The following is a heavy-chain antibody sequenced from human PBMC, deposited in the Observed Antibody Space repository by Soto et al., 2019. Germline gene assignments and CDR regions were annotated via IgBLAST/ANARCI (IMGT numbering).Heavy chain of an antibody. CDR2: VFDSENT. CDR3: TRARISMIAYY. D-gene: IGHD3-16*01. CDR1: GTSVTSYSYY. Sequence: SETLSLTCTVSGTSVTSYSYYWNWIRQPPGKGLEWIGYVFDSENTKYNPSLKGRASISVDTSKNQFSLTLTSVTAADTAVYYCTRARISMIAYYWGPGTLVTVSS. J-gene: IGHJ4*02. V-gene: IGHV4-61*01.